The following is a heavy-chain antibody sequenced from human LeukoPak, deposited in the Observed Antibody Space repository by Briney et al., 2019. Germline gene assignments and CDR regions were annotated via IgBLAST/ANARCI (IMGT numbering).Heavy chain of an antibody. CDR2: VSGSGGST. V-gene: IGHV3-23*01. Sequence: PGGSLRLSCAASGFTFSSYAMSWVRQAPGKGLEWVSAVSGSGGSTYYADSVKGRFTISRDNSKNTLYLQMNSLRAEDTAVYYCAKKTGDIVVVVAATLVYWGQGTLVTVSS. D-gene: IGHD2-15*01. CDR1: GFTFSSYA. CDR3: AKKTGDIVVVVAATLVY. J-gene: IGHJ4*02.